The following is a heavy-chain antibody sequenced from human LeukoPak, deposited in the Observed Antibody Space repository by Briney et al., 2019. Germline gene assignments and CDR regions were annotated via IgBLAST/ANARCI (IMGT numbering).Heavy chain of an antibody. J-gene: IGHJ4*02. CDR3: ARVGYCVGVCPDY. D-gene: IGHD2-21*01. CDR2: IYYSGST. V-gene: IGHV4-59*01. Sequence: SETLSLTCTVSGGSIGSYYWSWIRQPPGKGLEWIGYIYYSGSTNYNPSLESRVTISVDTSKNQFSLKLTSVTAADTAVYYCARVGYCVGVCPDYWGQGTLVTVSS. CDR1: GGSIGSYY.